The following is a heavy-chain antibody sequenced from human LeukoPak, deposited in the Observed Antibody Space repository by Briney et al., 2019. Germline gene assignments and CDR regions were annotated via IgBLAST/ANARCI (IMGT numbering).Heavy chain of an antibody. CDR2: FDPEDGET. D-gene: IGHD3-3*01. J-gene: IGHJ4*02. Sequence: ASVKVSCKVSGYTLTELSMHWVRQAPGKGLEWMGGFDPEDGETIYAQKFQGRVTMTEDTSTDTAYMELSSLRSEDTAVYYCAKVGFSEMEWLLYSDHWGQGTLVTVSS. V-gene: IGHV1-24*01. CDR3: AKVGFSEMEWLLYSDH. CDR1: GYTLTELS.